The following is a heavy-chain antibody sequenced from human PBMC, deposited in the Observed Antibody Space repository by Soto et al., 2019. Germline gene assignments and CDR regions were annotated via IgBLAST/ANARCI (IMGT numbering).Heavy chain of an antibody. V-gene: IGHV3-23*01. CDR3: AKDXXGXXXY. CDR1: GFAFDNYA. CDR2: ISGSGGTT. Sequence: PGGSLRLSCAASGFAFDNYAMTWVRQAPGKGLEWVSTISGSGGTTYYADSVKGRFTISRDNSKNTLYLQMNSLRAEDMAVYYCAKDXXGXXXYXGQGTXVTX. J-gene: IGHJ4*02. D-gene: IGHD4-17*01.